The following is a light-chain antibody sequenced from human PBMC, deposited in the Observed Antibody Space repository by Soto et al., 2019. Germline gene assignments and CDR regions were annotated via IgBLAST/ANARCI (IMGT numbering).Light chain of an antibody. CDR3: GTWDSSLSAL. CDR2: ENN. V-gene: IGLV1-51*02. CDR1: SSNIGNNY. Sequence: QSVLTQPPSVSAAPGQKVTISCSGSSSNIGNNYVSWYQQLPGTAPKLLIYENNKRPSGIPDRFSGSKSGTSATLGITGLQTGDEADYYCGTWDSSLSALFGTGTKVTVL. J-gene: IGLJ1*01.